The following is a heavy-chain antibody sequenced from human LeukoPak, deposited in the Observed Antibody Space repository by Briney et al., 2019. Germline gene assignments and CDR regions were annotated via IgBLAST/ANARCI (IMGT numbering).Heavy chain of an antibody. V-gene: IGHV3-23*01. D-gene: IGHD2-2*01. Sequence: QSGGSLRLSCAASGFTFSSYAMSWVRQAPGKGLEWVSAISGSGGSTYYADWVKGRFTISRDNSKNTLFLQMNSLRAEDTAVYYCARGGVCSSTSCYNDYWGQGTLVTVSS. CDR3: ARGGVCSSTSCYNDY. CDR2: ISGSGGST. CDR1: GFTFSSYA. J-gene: IGHJ4*02.